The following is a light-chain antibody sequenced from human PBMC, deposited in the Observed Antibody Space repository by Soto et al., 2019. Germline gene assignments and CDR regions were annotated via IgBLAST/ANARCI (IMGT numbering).Light chain of an antibody. CDR3: SSYTTSTTQV. CDR1: SSDVGSYNY. Sequence: QSVLTQPASVSGSPGQSITISCTGTSSDVGSYNYVSWYQQHPGKAPKLMIYEVRNRPSGVSDRFSGSKSGKTASLTIFGLQAEDEADYYCSSYTTSTTQVFGGGTNVTVL. J-gene: IGLJ2*01. V-gene: IGLV2-14*01. CDR2: EVR.